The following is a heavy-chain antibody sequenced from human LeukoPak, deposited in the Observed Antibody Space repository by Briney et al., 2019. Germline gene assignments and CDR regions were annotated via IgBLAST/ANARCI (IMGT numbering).Heavy chain of an antibody. CDR1: GGSISSYY. V-gene: IGHV4-59*01. Sequence: SETLCLTCTVSGGSISSYYWSWIRQPPGKGLEWIGYIYYSGSTNYNPSLKSRVTISVDTSKNQFSLKLSSVTAADTAVYYCARGLVGALVWGQGTLVTVSS. CDR3: ARGLVGALV. CDR2: IYYSGST. D-gene: IGHD1-26*01. J-gene: IGHJ4*02.